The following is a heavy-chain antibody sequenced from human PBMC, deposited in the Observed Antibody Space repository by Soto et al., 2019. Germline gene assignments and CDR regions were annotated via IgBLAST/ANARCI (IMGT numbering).Heavy chain of an antibody. CDR2: ISGTGGST. J-gene: IGHJ4*02. D-gene: IGHD6-19*01. CDR3: AKGVIAVLADHFDD. V-gene: IGHV3-23*01. Sequence: GGSLRLSCAASGFAFSSYAMSWVRQAPGKGLEWVATISGTGGSTYYADSVKGRFTISRDSSKKTVYLQMNSLRAADTAVYFCAKGVIAVLADHFDDWGQGILVNVFS. CDR1: GFAFSSYA.